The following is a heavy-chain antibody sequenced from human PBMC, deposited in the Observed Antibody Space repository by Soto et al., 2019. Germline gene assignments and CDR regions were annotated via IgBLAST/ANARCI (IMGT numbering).Heavy chain of an antibody. CDR2: ISGSGGST. D-gene: IGHD5-18*01. V-gene: IGHV3-23*01. CDR1: GFTFSSYA. J-gene: IGHJ4*02. Sequence: PGGSLRLSCAASGFTFSSYAMSWVRQAPGKGLEWVSAISGSGGSTYYADSVKGRFTISRDNSKNTLYLQMNSLRAEDTAVYYCAKAWVAAMVTSYFDYWGQGTLVTVSS. CDR3: AKAWVAAMVTSYFDY.